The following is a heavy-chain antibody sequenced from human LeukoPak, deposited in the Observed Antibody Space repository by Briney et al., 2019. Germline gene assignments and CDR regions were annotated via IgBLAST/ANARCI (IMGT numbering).Heavy chain of an antibody. D-gene: IGHD3-22*01. CDR2: ISVYSGET. Sequence: ASVKLSCKASGYTFSSYGITWVRQAPGQGLEWMGWISVYSGETNYAQKLQDRVTVTTDTSTRTAYLELRSLRSDDTAVYYCASNTGSDSSGYAYWGQGTLVTVSS. J-gene: IGHJ4*02. V-gene: IGHV1-18*01. CDR1: GYTFSSYG. CDR3: ASNTGSDSSGYAY.